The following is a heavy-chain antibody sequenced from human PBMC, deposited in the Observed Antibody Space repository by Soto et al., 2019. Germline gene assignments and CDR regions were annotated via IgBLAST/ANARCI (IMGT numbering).Heavy chain of an antibody. Sequence: GASVKVSCKASGGTFSSYAISWVRQAPGQGLEWMGGIIPIFGTANYAQKFQGRVTITADESTSTAYMELSSLRSEDTAVYYCATDRRAVAVAGTFDYWGQGTLVTVS. D-gene: IGHD6-19*01. J-gene: IGHJ4*02. CDR1: GGTFSSYA. CDR3: ATDRRAVAVAGTFDY. CDR2: IIPIFGTA. V-gene: IGHV1-69*13.